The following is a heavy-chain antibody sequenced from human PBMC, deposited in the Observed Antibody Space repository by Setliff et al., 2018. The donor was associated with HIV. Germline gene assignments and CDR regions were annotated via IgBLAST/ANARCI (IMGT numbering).Heavy chain of an antibody. CDR2: VIPIFGTA. V-gene: IGHV1-2*02. Sequence: ASVKVSCKASGYSFTGYYMHWVRQAPGQGLEWMGGVIPIFGTANYAQKFQGRVTVTTDTSTSSAYMELRSLRSDDTAVYYCARDRGVYCISSSCYSPVXXFDIWGQGTMVTVSS. D-gene: IGHD2-2*01. CDR1: GYSFTGYY. J-gene: IGHJ3*02. CDR3: ARDRGVYCISSSCYSPVXXFDI.